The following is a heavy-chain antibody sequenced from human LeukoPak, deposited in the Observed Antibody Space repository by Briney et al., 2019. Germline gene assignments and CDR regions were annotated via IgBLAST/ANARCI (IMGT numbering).Heavy chain of an antibody. D-gene: IGHD6-13*01. Sequence: ASVKVSCKASGYTFTSYDINWVRQATGQGLEWMGWMNPNSGNTGYAQKFQGRVTMTRNTSISTAYMELSSLRSEDTAVYYCARDRERGIAAAGTYWGQGTLVTVSS. V-gene: IGHV1-8*01. CDR3: ARDRERGIAAAGTY. CDR2: MNPNSGNT. CDR1: GYTFTSYD. J-gene: IGHJ4*02.